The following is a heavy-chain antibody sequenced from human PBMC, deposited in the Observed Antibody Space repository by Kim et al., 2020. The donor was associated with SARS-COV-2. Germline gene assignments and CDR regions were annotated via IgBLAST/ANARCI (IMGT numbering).Heavy chain of an antibody. D-gene: IGHD5-12*01. Sequence: YAQKFQGRVTITADESTSTAYMELSSLRSEDTAVYYCARATGRDGYNYDYWGQGTLVTVSS. J-gene: IGHJ4*02. CDR3: ARATGRDGYNYDY. V-gene: IGHV1-69*01.